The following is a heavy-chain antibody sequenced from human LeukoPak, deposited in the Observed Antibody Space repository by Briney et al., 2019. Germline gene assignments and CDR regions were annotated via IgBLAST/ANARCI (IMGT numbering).Heavy chain of an antibody. D-gene: IGHD4-11*01. J-gene: IGHJ4*02. Sequence: SETLSLTCTVSGGSISSSSYYWGWIRQPPGKGLEWIGSIFHTGSTYYNPSLESRVTVSVDTSKNRFSLKLTSVTAADTAVYFCARASTVTTLDYWGQGTLVSVSS. CDR2: IFHTGST. V-gene: IGHV4-39*07. CDR3: ARASTVTTLDY. CDR1: GGSISSSSYY.